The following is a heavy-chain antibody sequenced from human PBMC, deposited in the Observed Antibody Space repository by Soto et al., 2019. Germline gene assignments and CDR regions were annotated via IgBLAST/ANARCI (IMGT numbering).Heavy chain of an antibody. CDR2: INHSGST. CDR1: GGYFSGYY. V-gene: IGHV4-34*01. J-gene: IGHJ4*02. Sequence: QVQLQQWGAGLLKPSETQSHTCAVDGGYFSGYYWNWIRQPPGKGLEWIGEINHSGSTNYNPSLKSRVTLSVDTPKNQFSLKRSSVTAADTAVYYCARGWGRIFDYWGQGTLVTVSS. D-gene: IGHD7-27*01. CDR3: ARGWGRIFDY.